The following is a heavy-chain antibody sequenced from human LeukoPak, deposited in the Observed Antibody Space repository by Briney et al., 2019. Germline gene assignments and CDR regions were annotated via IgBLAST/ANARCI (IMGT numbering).Heavy chain of an antibody. CDR2: FDPEDGET. V-gene: IGHV1-24*01. J-gene: IGHJ3*02. CDR3: ATYPDIVVVPAANAFDI. D-gene: IGHD2-2*01. CDR1: GYTLTELS. Sequence: ASVKVSCKVSGYTLTELSMHWVRQAPGKGLEWMGGFDPEDGETIYAQKFQGRVTMTRNTSISTAYMELSSLRSEDTAVYYCATYPDIVVVPAANAFDIWGQGTMVTVSS.